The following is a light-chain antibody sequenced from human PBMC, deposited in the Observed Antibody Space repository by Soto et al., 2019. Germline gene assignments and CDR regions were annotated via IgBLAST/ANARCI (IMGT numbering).Light chain of an antibody. CDR3: GTWDSNSRV. Sequence: QLVLTQSSSASASLGSSVKLTCTLSSGHSSYIIAWHQQQPGKAPRYLMKLEGSGSYNKGSGVPDRFSGSSSGADRYLTISNLQSEDEADYYCGTWDSNSRVFGGGTKVTVL. J-gene: IGLJ3*02. CDR1: SGHSSYI. CDR2: LEGSGSY. V-gene: IGLV4-60*03.